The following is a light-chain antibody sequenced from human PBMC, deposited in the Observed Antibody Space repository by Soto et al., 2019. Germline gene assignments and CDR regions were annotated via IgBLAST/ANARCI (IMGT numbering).Light chain of an antibody. CDR2: EVS. CDR1: SSDVGGYNY. V-gene: IGLV2-14*01. CDR3: SSYTSSSTYV. J-gene: IGLJ1*01. Sequence: QAARTQPAAVSGSPGQSITISCTGTSSDVGGYNYVSWYQQHPGKAPKLMIYEVSSRPSGVSNRFSGSKSGNTASLTISGLQAEDEADYYCSSYTSSSTYVFGTGTKLTVL.